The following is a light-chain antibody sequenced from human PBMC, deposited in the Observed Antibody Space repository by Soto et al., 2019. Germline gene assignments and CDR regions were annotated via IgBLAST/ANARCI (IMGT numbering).Light chain of an antibody. V-gene: IGKV2D-29*01. CDR2: EVS. J-gene: IGKJ2*01. Sequence: DIVMTQTPLSLSVTPGQPASISCKSSQTLQRSAGKTHLYWYLQKPGQPPQLLISEVSNRFSGVPDKFTGSGSGTDFTLKISRVEAEDVGVYYCMQTIWLPYTFGQGTKLEIK. CDR3: MQTIWLPYT. CDR1: QTLQRSAGKTH.